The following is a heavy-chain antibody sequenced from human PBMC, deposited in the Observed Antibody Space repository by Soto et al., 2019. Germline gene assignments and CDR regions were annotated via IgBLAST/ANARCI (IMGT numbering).Heavy chain of an antibody. J-gene: IGHJ4*02. Sequence: GASVKVSCKVSGYTLTELSMHWVRQAPGKGLEWMGGFDPEDGETIYAQKFQGRVTMTEDTSTDTAYMELSSLRSEDTAVYYCATVNTMVRGVILYFDYWGQGTLVTVSS. V-gene: IGHV1-24*01. D-gene: IGHD3-10*01. CDR1: GYTLTELS. CDR3: ATVNTMVRGVILYFDY. CDR2: FDPEDGET.